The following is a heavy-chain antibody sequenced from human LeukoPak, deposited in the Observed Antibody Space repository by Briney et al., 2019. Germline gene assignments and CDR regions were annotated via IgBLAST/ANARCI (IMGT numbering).Heavy chain of an antibody. V-gene: IGHV3-15*01. Sequence: GSLRLSCVASGFTFSNAWMTWVRQAPGKGLEWVGCIKSKADGGTADHAAPVKGRFNISRDDSKNTLYLQMNSLKTEDTAVYFCTRNYYDRTGSLFYWGQGTLATV. J-gene: IGHJ4*02. CDR1: GFTFSNAW. CDR3: TRNYYDRTGSLFY. D-gene: IGHD3-22*01. CDR2: IKSKADGGTA.